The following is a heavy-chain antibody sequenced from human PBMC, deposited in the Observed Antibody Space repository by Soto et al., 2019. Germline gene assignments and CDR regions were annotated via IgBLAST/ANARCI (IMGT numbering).Heavy chain of an antibody. D-gene: IGHD6-6*01. CDR3: ARRSSRSRRNWFDP. Sequence: LGASLKISCKGSGYSFTSSWIGWVRQMPGKGLEWTGIIYPGDSDTRYSPSFQGQVTISADTSISTAYLQWSSLKASATAMYHCARRSSRSRRNWFDPWGQGTLVTVSS. CDR2: IYPGDSDT. CDR1: GYSFTSSW. J-gene: IGHJ5*02. V-gene: IGHV5-51*01.